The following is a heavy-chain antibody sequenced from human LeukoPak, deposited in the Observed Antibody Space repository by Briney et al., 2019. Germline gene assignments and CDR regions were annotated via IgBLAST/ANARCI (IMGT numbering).Heavy chain of an antibody. CDR2: ISNDGGGT. Sequence: PGGSLRLSCAASGFIFNNYGLIWVRQAPGKGLEWVSAISNDGGGTQYADFVEGRFTISRDNSKNTLFLQMSSLRAEDTALYYCAKGHIDSEWLYFDYWGRGTLVTVSS. CDR3: AKGHIDSEWLYFDY. J-gene: IGHJ4*02. CDR1: GFIFNNYG. V-gene: IGHV3-23*01. D-gene: IGHD2-21*01.